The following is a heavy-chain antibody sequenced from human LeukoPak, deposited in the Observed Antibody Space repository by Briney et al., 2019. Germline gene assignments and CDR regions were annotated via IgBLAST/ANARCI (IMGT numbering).Heavy chain of an antibody. V-gene: IGHV4-59*01. CDR1: GGSISSNY. J-gene: IGHJ3*02. Sequence: SETLSLTCTVSGGSISSNYWSWIRHPPGKGLEWIGYIYNSGSTNYNPSLKSRVTILVGTSKNQFSLKLSSVTAADTAVYYCARGYYDILTGYSESAFDIWGQGTKVTVSS. CDR2: IYNSGST. D-gene: IGHD3-9*01. CDR3: ARGYYDILTGYSESAFDI.